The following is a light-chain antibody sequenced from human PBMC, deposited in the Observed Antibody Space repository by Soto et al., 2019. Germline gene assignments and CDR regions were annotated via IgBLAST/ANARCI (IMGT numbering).Light chain of an antibody. CDR3: QQYGGSPIT. CDR2: GVS. V-gene: IGKV3-20*01. CDR1: QSVSSS. Sequence: ETVMTQSPVTLSVSPGEIATLSCRASQSVSSSLAWYQQKPGQAPRLLIYGVSTRAAGLPARFSGSGSGTDFTLTISRLEPEDFALYYCQQYGGSPITFGLGTRLEIK. J-gene: IGKJ5*01.